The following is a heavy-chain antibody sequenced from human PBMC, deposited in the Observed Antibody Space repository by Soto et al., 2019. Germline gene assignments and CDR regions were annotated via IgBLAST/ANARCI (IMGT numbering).Heavy chain of an antibody. D-gene: IGHD2-8*01. CDR2: INPNSGGT. V-gene: IGHV1-2*04. CDR1: GYTFTYYY. J-gene: IGHJ4*02. CDR3: ARDPHCTNGVCYTDAFDY. Sequence: XSVKVSCKASGYTFTYYYMHWVRQAPGQGLEWMGWINPNSGGTNYAQKFQGWVTMTGNTSISTVYMELSRLRSDDTAVYYCARDPHCTNGVCYTDAFDYWGQGTLVTVSS.